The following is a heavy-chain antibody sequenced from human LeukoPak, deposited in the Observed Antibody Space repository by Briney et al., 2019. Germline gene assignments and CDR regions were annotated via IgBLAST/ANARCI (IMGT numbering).Heavy chain of an antibody. CDR1: GFTVSSNY. J-gene: IGHJ4*02. CDR2: IYSGGST. CDR3: ARGAARLGSDY. D-gene: IGHD6-6*01. V-gene: IGHV3-66*01. Sequence: PGGSLRLSCAASGFTVSSNYMSWVRQAPGKGLEWVSVIYSGGSTYYADSVKGRFTISRDNAKNTLYLQMNSLRAEDTAVYYCARGAARLGSDYWGQGTLVTVSS.